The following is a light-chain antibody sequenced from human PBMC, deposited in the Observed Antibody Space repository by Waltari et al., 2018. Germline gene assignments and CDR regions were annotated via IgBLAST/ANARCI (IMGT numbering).Light chain of an antibody. Sequence: QSVLTQPPSASGTPGQRVTISCSGGRANIGSNSVTWFQQLPGTAPRLFIYFTDQRPSGVPGRFSGSKSGTSASLAISGLQSGDEADYYCASWDASLNGWVFGGGTKLTVL. CDR2: FTD. V-gene: IGLV1-44*01. J-gene: IGLJ3*02. CDR3: ASWDASLNGWV. CDR1: RANIGSNS.